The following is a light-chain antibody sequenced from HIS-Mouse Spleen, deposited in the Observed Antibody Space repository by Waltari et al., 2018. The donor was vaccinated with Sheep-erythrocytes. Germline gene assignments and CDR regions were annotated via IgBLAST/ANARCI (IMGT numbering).Light chain of an antibody. CDR2: EGS. Sequence: QSALTQPASVSGSPGQSITIACTGTSSDVGIYNLVSWYQQHPGKAPKLMMYEGSKRPSGVSNRFSGSKSGNTASLTISGLQAEDEADYYCCSYAGSSTPWVFGGGTKLTVL. J-gene: IGLJ3*02. V-gene: IGLV2-23*01. CDR1: SSDVGIYNL. CDR3: CSYAGSSTPWV.